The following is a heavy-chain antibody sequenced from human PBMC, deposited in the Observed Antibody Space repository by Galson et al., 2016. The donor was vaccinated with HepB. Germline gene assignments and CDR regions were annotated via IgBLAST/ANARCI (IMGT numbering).Heavy chain of an antibody. CDR2: IGVSGGST. CDR1: GFTFSSYA. J-gene: IGHJ4*02. CDR3: ARWWISTGWPPFDY. D-gene: IGHD6-19*01. V-gene: IGHV3-23*01. Sequence: SLRLSCAASGFTFSSYAMNWVRQAPGKGLEWVSFIGVSGGSTNYADFVKGRFTTSRDDSKNTLYLQMNSLRAEDTAVYYCARWWISTGWPPFDYWGQGTLVTVSP.